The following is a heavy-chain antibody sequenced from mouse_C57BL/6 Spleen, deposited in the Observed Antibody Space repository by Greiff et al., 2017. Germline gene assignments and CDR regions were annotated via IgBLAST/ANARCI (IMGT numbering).Heavy chain of an antibody. V-gene: IGHV1-63*01. CDR2: IYPGGGYT. CDR1: GYTFTNYW. Sequence: VQLQQSGAELVRPGTSVKMSCKASGYTFTNYWIGWAKQRPGHGLEWIGDIYPGGGYTNYNEKFKGKATLTADKSSSTAYMQFSSLTSADSAIYYCSRRSDFDYYAMDYWGQGTSVTVSS. J-gene: IGHJ4*01. CDR3: SRRSDFDYYAMDY. D-gene: IGHD2-4*01.